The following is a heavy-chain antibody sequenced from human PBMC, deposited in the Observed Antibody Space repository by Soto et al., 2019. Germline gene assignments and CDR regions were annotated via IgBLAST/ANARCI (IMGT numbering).Heavy chain of an antibody. CDR3: ARAQLGYYDSSGYYSNWFDP. Sequence: ASVKVSCKASGYTFTSYYMHWVRQAPGQGLEWMGIINPSGGSTSYAQKFQGRVTMTRDTSTSTVYMELSSLRSEDTAVYYCARAQLGYYDSSGYYSNWFDPWGQGTLVTVSS. CDR1: GYTFTSYY. J-gene: IGHJ5*02. CDR2: INPSGGST. V-gene: IGHV1-46*01. D-gene: IGHD3-22*01.